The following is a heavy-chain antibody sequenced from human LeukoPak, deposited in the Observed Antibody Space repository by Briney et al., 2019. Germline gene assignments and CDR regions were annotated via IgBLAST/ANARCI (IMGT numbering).Heavy chain of an antibody. V-gene: IGHV4-59*08. CDR2: ISYSGNT. CDR3: ARQVVTTVTTPFENYFDY. CDR1: GGSINSHY. Sequence: SETLSLTCTVSGGSINSHYWSWVRQPPGKGLVWIGYISYSGNTNYNPSLKSRVTISVDTSKNQFSLKLSSVTAADTAVYYCARQVVTTVTTPFENYFDYWGQGTLVTVSS. D-gene: IGHD4-17*01. J-gene: IGHJ4*02.